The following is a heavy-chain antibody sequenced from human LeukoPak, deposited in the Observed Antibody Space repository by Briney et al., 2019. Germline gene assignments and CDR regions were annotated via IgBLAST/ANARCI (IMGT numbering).Heavy chain of an antibody. CDR2: ISYDGSNK. CDR3: AKDYRFGEFQGPFDY. D-gene: IGHD3-10*01. CDR1: GFTFSSYA. V-gene: IGHV3-30-3*01. Sequence: GGSLRLSCAASGFTFSSYAMHWVRQAPGKGLEWVAVISYDGSNKYYADSVKGRFTISRDNAKNSLYLQMNSLRAEDTALYYCAKDYRFGEFQGPFDYWGQGTLVTVSS. J-gene: IGHJ4*02.